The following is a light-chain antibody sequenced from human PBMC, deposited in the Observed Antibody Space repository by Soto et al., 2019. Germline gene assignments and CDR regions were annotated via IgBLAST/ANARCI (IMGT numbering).Light chain of an antibody. Sequence: QLVLTQSPSASASLGASVKLTCTLSSGHSSYAIAWHQQQPEKGPRYLMKLNTDGSHSKGDGIPDRFSGSSSGAERYLTISSLQSEDEADYYCQTWVTGIQNVVFGGGTQLTVL. J-gene: IGLJ2*01. CDR3: QTWVTGIQNVV. V-gene: IGLV4-69*01. CDR1: SGHSSYA. CDR2: LNTDGSH.